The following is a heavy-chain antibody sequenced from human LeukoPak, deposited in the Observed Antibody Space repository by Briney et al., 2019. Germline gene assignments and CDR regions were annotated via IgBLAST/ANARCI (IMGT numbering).Heavy chain of an antibody. CDR2: ISYDGSNK. Sequence: PGGSLRLSCAASGFTFSSYAMHWVRQAPGKGLEWVAVISYDGSNKYYADSVKGRFTISRHNSKNTLYLQMNSLRAEDTAVYYCAREGAATDAFDIWGQGTMVTVSS. D-gene: IGHD6-13*01. CDR3: AREGAATDAFDI. CDR1: GFTFSSYA. J-gene: IGHJ3*02. V-gene: IGHV3-30-3*01.